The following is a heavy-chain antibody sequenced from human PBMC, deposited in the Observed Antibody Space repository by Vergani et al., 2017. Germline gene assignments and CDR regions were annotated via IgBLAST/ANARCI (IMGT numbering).Heavy chain of an antibody. D-gene: IGHD3-10*01. J-gene: IGHJ6*02. CDR3: ARDRPHYYCSGSSPPYYYGMDV. CDR2: IYYSGST. CDR1: GGSISSYY. Sequence: QVQLQESGPGLVKPSETLSLTCTVSGGSISSYYWSWIRQPPGKGLEWIGYIYYSGSTNYNPSLKSRVTISVDTSKNQFSLKLSSVTAADTAVYYCARDRPHYYCSGSSPPYYYGMDVWGQGTTVTVSS. V-gene: IGHV4-59*01.